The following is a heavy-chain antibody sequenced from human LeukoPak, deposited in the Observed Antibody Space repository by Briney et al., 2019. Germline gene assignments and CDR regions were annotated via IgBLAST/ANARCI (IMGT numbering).Heavy chain of an antibody. CDR2: IYYSKNT. CDR3: VSPRGFSYGYFDY. V-gene: IGHV4-39*01. Sequence: SETLSLTCTVSAGSTSSSSAYWGWIRQPPGKGLEWIGSIYYSKNTYYNPSLKSRVTISADTSKNQFSLTLGSVSATDTAVYYCVSPRGFSYGYFDYWGQGTLVTVSS. D-gene: IGHD5-18*01. CDR1: AGSTSSSSAY. J-gene: IGHJ4*02.